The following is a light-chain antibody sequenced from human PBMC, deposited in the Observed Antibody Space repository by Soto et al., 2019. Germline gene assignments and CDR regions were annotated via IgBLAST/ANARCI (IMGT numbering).Light chain of an antibody. V-gene: IGLV2-14*01. J-gene: IGLJ2*01. Sequence: QSVLTQPASVSGSPGQSITMSCSGSTSDIGSYNYVSWYQQQPGKAPKLLIYEVSHRPSGVSDRFSGSKSGSTASLTISGLQAEDESDYYCSSFTTSRSVVFGGGTKVTVL. CDR1: TSDIGSYNY. CDR2: EVS. CDR3: SSFTTSRSVV.